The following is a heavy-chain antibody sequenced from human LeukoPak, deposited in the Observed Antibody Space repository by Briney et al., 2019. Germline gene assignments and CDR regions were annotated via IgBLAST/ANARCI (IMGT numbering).Heavy chain of an antibody. V-gene: IGHV3-74*01. Sequence: GGSLRLSCAASGFGFSSHWMHWVRQAPGKGLVWVSRSNSDGSVRNYADSVEGRFIISRDNAKNTLYLQMNNLGVEDTAVYFCARDPSVNNAIGYNWFDPWGQGALVTVSS. D-gene: IGHD2/OR15-2a*01. J-gene: IGHJ5*02. CDR2: SNSDGSVR. CDR3: ARDPSVNNAIGYNWFDP. CDR1: GFGFSSHW.